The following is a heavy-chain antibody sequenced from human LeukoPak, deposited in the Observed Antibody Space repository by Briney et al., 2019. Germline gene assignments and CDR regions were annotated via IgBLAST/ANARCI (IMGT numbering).Heavy chain of an antibody. CDR1: GFPFSDFH. D-gene: IGHD3-22*01. CDR3: ARVRPGSSGSYYRTS. V-gene: IGHV3-11*04. J-gene: IGHJ4*02. CDR2: ITSGGGFK. Sequence: PGGSLRLSCVGAGFPFSDFHVSWIHQAPGKGLEWVSYITSGGGFKYYADSVKGRFSISRDDSENSVFLQMNSLRVEDTAVYYCARVRPGSSGSYYRTSWGQGTLATVSS.